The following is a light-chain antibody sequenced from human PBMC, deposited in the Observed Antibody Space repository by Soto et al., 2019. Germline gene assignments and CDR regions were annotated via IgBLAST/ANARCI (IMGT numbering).Light chain of an antibody. CDR2: EVR. CDR3: SSYTTTSTLRV. Sequence: QSVLTQPASVSGSPGQSITISCTGTSSDVGGHNYVSWYQQHPGKAPKLLIYEVRVRPSGVSIRFSGSKSANTASLPISGLQAEDEADYYCSSYTTTSTLRVFGGGTKLTVL. CDR1: SSDVGGHNY. V-gene: IGLV2-14*01. J-gene: IGLJ3*02.